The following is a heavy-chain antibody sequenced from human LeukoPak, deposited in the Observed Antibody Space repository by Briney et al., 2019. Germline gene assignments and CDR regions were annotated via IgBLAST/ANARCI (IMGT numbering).Heavy chain of an antibody. V-gene: IGHV3-30*04. J-gene: IGHJ6*02. CDR2: ISYDGSNK. CDR3: ARETPTPPTHYDILTGYHYGMDV. CDR1: GFTFSSYA. Sequence: GGSLRLSCAASGFTFSSYAMHWVRQAPGKGLEWVAVISYDGSNKYYADSVKGRFTISRDNSQNTLYLQMNSLRAEDTAVYYCARETPTPPTHYDILTGYHYGMDVWGQGTTVTVSS. D-gene: IGHD3-9*01.